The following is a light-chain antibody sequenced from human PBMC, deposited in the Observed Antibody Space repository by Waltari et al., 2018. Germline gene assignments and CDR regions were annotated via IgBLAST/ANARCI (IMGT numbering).Light chain of an antibody. CDR3: QQYNSYSLLP. J-gene: IGKJ4*01. CDR1: QSISNW. Sequence: DIQMTQSPSTLSASVDDRVTITCRASQSISNWLAWYQQKPGKAPKLLIYKSSTLESGYPSRFSGSGSGTECTLTISSLQPDDLATYYCQQYNSYSLLPFGGGTKVEIK. V-gene: IGKV1-5*03. CDR2: KSS.